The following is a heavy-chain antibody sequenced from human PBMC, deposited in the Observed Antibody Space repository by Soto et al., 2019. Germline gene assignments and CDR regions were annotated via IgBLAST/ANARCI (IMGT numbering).Heavy chain of an antibody. D-gene: IGHD3-10*01. CDR3: ARGRRITMVRGPTWGFDP. Sequence: PSETLSLTCAVYGGSFSGYYWSWIRQPPGKGLEWIGEINHSGSTNYNPSLKSRVTISVDTSKNQFSLKLSSVTAADTAVYYCARGRRITMVRGPTWGFDPWGQGTLVTVSS. CDR1: GGSFSGYY. V-gene: IGHV4-34*01. CDR2: INHSGST. J-gene: IGHJ5*02.